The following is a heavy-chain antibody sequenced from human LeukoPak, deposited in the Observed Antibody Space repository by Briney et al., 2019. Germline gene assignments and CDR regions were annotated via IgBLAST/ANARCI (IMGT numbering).Heavy chain of an antibody. CDR3: ASAHIAVAGYYYYGMDV. J-gene: IGHJ6*02. Sequence: SETLSLTCTVSGGSISSYYWSWIRQPPGKGLEWIGYIYYSGSTNYNPSLKSRVTISVDTSKNQFSLKLSSVTAADTAVYYCASAHIAVAGYYYYGMDVWGQGTTVTVSS. CDR1: GGSISSYY. D-gene: IGHD6-19*01. V-gene: IGHV4-59*08. CDR2: IYYSGST.